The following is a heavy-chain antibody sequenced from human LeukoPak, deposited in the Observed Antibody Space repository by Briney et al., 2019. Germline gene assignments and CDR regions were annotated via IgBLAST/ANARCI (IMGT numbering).Heavy chain of an antibody. Sequence: SETLSLTCAVYGGSFSGYYWSWIRQPPGKGLEWIGEINHSGSTNYNPSLKSRVTISVDTSKNQFSLKLSSVTAADTAVYYCARGDTAAAATDYWGQGTLVTVSS. V-gene: IGHV4-34*01. D-gene: IGHD5-18*01. CDR2: INHSGST. CDR3: ARGDTAAAATDY. CDR1: GGSFSGYY. J-gene: IGHJ4*02.